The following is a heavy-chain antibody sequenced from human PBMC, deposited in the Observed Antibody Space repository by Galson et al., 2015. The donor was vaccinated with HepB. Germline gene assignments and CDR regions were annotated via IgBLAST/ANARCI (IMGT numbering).Heavy chain of an antibody. V-gene: IGHV5-51*03. CDR2: IYPGDSDT. CDR3: ARLHLGYYDFWSGYGWFDP. CDR1: GYSFTSYW. Sequence: QSGAEVKKPGESLKISCKGSGYSFTSYWIGWVRQMPGKGLGWMGIIYPGDSDTRYSPSFQGQVTISADKSISTAYLQWSSLKASDTAMYYCARLHLGYYDFWSGYGWFDPWGQGTLVTVSS. J-gene: IGHJ5*02. D-gene: IGHD3-3*01.